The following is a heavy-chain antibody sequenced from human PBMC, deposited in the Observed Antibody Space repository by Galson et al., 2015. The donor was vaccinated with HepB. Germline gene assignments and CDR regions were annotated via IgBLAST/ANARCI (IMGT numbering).Heavy chain of an antibody. Sequence: SVKVSCKASGYTFTSYDINWVRQATGQGLEWMGWMNPNSGNTGYAQKFQGRVTMTRNTSISTAYMELSSLRSEDTAVYYCARVAGPVVATDYWGQGTLVTVSS. CDR1: GYTFTSYD. CDR2: MNPNSGNT. D-gene: IGHD5-12*01. J-gene: IGHJ4*02. V-gene: IGHV1-8*01. CDR3: ARVAGPVVATDY.